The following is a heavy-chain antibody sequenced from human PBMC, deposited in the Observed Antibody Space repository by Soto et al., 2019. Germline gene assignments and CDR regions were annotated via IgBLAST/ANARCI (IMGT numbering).Heavy chain of an antibody. D-gene: IGHD2-21*02. CDR2: ITGSGGAM. J-gene: IGHJ6*02. V-gene: IGHV3-48*03. CDR3: ARDHLILPAHDFFYGSDV. CDR1: GFDFSGSE. Sequence: EVKLVESGGGLVQPGGSLRLSCTASGFDFSGSEMNWFRQAPGKGLEWVAYITGSGGAMFHADSVKGRFSISRDNAKNSLFLEMNNLRAEDTAVYYCARDHLILPAHDFFYGSDVWGRGATVTVSS.